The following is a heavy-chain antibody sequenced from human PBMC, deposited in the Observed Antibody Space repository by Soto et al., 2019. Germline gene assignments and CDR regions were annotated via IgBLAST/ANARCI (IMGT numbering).Heavy chain of an antibody. D-gene: IGHD3-3*01. V-gene: IGHV1-8*01. CDR1: GYTFTEFD. J-gene: IGHJ4*02. Sequence: QVLLVQSGADVKKPGASVTVSCKTSGYTFTEFDINWVRQAPGQGLEWMGWLNTNTGNTGYAQKFQGRVTMTSDTSISTAYMELRRLRSEDTAVYYCARVVRFFGGHAGYWGQGTLVTVSS. CDR3: ARVVRFFGGHAGY. CDR2: LNTNTGNT.